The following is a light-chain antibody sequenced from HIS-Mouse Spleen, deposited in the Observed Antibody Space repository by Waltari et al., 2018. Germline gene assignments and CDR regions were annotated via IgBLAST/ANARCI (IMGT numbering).Light chain of an antibody. V-gene: IGLV2-23*01. CDR2: EGS. J-gene: IGLJ3*02. CDR3: CSYAGSSTWV. Sequence: QSALTQPASVSGSPGQSITISCTGTSSDVGSYNLVSWYQQHPGKAPQLMIYEGSKRPSGVSNRFPGSKSGNTASLTISGLQAEDEADYYCCSYAGSSTWVFGGGTKLTVL. CDR1: SSDVGSYNL.